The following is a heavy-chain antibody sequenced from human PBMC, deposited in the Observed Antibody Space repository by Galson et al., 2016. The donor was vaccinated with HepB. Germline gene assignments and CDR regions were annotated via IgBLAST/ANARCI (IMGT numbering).Heavy chain of an antibody. D-gene: IGHD4-23*01. J-gene: IGHJ4*02. CDR1: GFTFSRYA. V-gene: IGHV3-30*04. CDR3: ARAGEDYGGHPSNY. CDR2: ISYDGTNK. Sequence: SLRLSCATSGFTFSRYALHWVHQAPGKGLEWVAVISYDGTNKYYADSVRGRFTISRDNSMDTLYLQMNSLRGEDTAVYYCARAGEDYGGHPSNYWGQGTLVTVSS.